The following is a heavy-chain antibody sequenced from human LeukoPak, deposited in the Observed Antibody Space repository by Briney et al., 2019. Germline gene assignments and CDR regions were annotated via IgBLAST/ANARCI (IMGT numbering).Heavy chain of an antibody. CDR1: GYTFTSYG. Sequence: ASVKVSCKASGYTFTSYGISWVRQAPGQGLEWMGWISAYNGNTNYAQKLQGRVTMTTDTSTSTAYMELRSLRSDDTAVYYCARDFRPSKYDSSGYYLDYWGQGTLVTVSS. CDR3: ARDFRPSKYDSSGYYLDY. D-gene: IGHD3-22*01. V-gene: IGHV1-18*01. CDR2: ISAYNGNT. J-gene: IGHJ4*02.